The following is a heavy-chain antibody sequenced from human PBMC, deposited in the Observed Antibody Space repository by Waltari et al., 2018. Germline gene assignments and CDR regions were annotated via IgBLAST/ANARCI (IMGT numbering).Heavy chain of an antibody. D-gene: IGHD3-10*01. J-gene: IGHJ6*02. CDR1: GFTFSTSS. V-gene: IGHV3-21*01. Sequence: EVQLVESGGGLVKPGGSLRLSCAASGFTFSTSSMNWVRRAPGKGLEWVSSISSSSSYIYYADAVKGRFTISRDNAKNSLYLQMNSLRAEDTAVYYCARDKERFGELFHYYGMDVWGQGTTVIVSS. CDR3: ARDKERFGELFHYYGMDV. CDR2: ISSSSSYI.